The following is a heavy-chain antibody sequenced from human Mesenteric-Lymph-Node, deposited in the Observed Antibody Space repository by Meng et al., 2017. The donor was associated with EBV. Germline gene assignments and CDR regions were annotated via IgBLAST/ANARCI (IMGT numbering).Heavy chain of an antibody. Sequence: QWQLQQWGAGLLKPSETLSLTCAVYGGSFSGYYWSWIRQPPGKGLEWIGEINHSGSTNYNPSLKSRVTISVDTSKNQFSLKLSSVTAADTAVYYCARPWLGRFDYWGQGTLVTVSS. J-gene: IGHJ4*02. V-gene: IGHV4-34*01. CDR2: INHSGST. D-gene: IGHD6-19*01. CDR1: GGSFSGYY. CDR3: ARPWLGRFDY.